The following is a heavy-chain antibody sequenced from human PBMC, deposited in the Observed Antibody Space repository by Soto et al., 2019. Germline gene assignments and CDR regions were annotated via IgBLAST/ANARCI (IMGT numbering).Heavy chain of an antibody. D-gene: IGHD3-3*01. CDR2: IYYSGST. Sequence: PSETLSLICTVSGGSISSGGYYWSWIRQHPGKGLEWIGYIYYSGSTYYNPSLKSRVTISVDTSTNQFSLKLSSVTAADTAVYYCARGYPFGVADYWGQGTPVTVSS. CDR1: GGSISSGGYY. CDR3: ARGYPFGVADY. V-gene: IGHV4-31*03. J-gene: IGHJ4*02.